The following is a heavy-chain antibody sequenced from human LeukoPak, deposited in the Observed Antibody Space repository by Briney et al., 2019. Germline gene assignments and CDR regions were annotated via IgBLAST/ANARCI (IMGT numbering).Heavy chain of an antibody. J-gene: IGHJ6*04. CDR2: MNPNRGNT. V-gene: IGHV1-8*02. Sequence: ASVKVSRKASGYTFTTYAMNWVRQAPGQGLEWMGWMNPNRGNTGYAQKFQGRVTMTRNTSISTAYMELSSLRSEDTAVYYCAREWDNSSWDVWGKGTTVTISS. D-gene: IGHD6-13*01. CDR3: AREWDNSSWDV. CDR1: GYTFTTYA.